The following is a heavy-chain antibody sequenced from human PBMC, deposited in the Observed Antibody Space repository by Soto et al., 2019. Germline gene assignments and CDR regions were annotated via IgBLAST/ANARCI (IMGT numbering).Heavy chain of an antibody. J-gene: IGHJ4*02. CDR3: ARDLVAAAGTFDY. CDR2: IIPIFGTA. D-gene: IGHD6-13*01. Sequence: SVKVSCKASGGTFSSYAISWVRQAPGQGLEWMGGIIPIFGTANYAQKFQGRVTITADESTSTAYMELSSLRSEDTAVYYCARDLVAAAGTFDYWGQGTLVTVSS. V-gene: IGHV1-69*13. CDR1: GGTFSSYA.